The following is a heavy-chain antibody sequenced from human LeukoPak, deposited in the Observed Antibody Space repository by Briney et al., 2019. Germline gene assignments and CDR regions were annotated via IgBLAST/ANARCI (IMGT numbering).Heavy chain of an antibody. Sequence: SVKVSCKASGGTFSSYAISWVRQAPGQGLELMGRIIPIFGTANYAQKFQGRVTITTDESTSTAYMELSSLRSEDTAVYYCARDLVRGVNGYYYYMDVWGKGTTVTVSS. CDR1: GGTFSSYA. V-gene: IGHV1-69*05. CDR3: ARDLVRGVNGYYYYMDV. J-gene: IGHJ6*03. D-gene: IGHD3-10*01. CDR2: IIPIFGTA.